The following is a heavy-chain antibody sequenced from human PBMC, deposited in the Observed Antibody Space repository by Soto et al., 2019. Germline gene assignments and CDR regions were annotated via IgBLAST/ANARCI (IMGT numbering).Heavy chain of an antibody. V-gene: IGHV2-5*02. CDR1: GFSLTTSGVG. CDR3: AHRVLRTVFGLVTTTAIFFDF. CDR2: LYWDDDK. D-gene: IGHD3-3*01. J-gene: IGHJ4*02. Sequence: QITLNESGPTVVRPTETLTLTCRFSGFSLTTSGVGVGWIRQSPGKAPEWLALLYWDDDKPYSASLKSRLTITKDTSKNQVVLTVSDLDPTDTATYYCAHRVLRTVFGLVTTTAIFFDFWGPGTPVAVSS.